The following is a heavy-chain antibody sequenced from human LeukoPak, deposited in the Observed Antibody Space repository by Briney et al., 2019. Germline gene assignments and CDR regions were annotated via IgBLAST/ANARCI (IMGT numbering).Heavy chain of an antibody. CDR2: IYHSGST. Sequence: PSETLSLTCAVSGGSISSSNWWSWVRQPPGKGLEWIGEIYHSGSTNYNPSLKSRVTISVDTSKNQFSLKLSSVTAADTAVYYCARRVKRWLVRDWFDPWGQGTLVTVSS. D-gene: IGHD6-19*01. CDR3: ARRVKRWLVRDWFDP. CDR1: GGSISSSNW. V-gene: IGHV4-4*02. J-gene: IGHJ5*02.